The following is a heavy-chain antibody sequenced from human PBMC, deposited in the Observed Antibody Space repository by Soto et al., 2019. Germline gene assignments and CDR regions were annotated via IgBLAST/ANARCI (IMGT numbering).Heavy chain of an antibody. J-gene: IGHJ3*02. CDR2: IHPAGQPI. V-gene: IGHV3-48*03. D-gene: IGHD1-20*01. CDR3: AIRGII. Sequence: EVPLVESGGGLVQPGGSLRLSCVASGFTFSSSEMYWVRQAPGEGLEWVSYIHPAGQPIFYSDSVKGRFSISRDNAKNSLYLQMNRLRAEDTAVYYCAIRGIICGQGTMVTVSS. CDR1: GFTFSSSE.